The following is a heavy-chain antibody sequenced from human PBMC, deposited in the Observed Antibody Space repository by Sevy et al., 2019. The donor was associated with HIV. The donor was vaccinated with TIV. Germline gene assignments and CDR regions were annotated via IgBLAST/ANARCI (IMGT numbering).Heavy chain of an antibody. CDR3: ARDCPSCSGGSCYSGFVDY. Sequence: GGSLRLSCAASGFTFSSYSMNWVRQAPGKGLEWVSSISSSSSYIYYADSVNGQFTISRDNAKNSRYLQMNSLRAEDTAVYYCARDCPSCSGGSCYSGFVDYWCHGTLVTVSS. J-gene: IGHJ4*01. CDR1: GFTFSSYS. D-gene: IGHD2-15*01. V-gene: IGHV3-21*01. CDR2: ISSSSSYI.